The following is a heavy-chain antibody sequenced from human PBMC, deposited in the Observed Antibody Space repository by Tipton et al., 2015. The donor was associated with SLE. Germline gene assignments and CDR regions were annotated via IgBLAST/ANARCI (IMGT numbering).Heavy chain of an antibody. Sequence: TLSLTCAVYGGSFRGYYWSWIRQPPGKGLEWIGEINHSGSTNYNPSLKSRVIISVDTSKNQFSLKLSSVTAADTAVYYCARARVSEGYFQHWGQGTLVTVSS. V-gene: IGHV4-34*01. CDR1: GGSFRGYY. CDR3: ARARVSEGYFQH. D-gene: IGHD6-13*01. J-gene: IGHJ1*01. CDR2: INHSGST.